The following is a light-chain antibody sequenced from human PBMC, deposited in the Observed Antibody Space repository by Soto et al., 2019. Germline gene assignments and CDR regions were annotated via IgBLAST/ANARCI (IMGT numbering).Light chain of an antibody. J-gene: IGLJ2*01. CDR2: QVT. CDR3: VSYTSGGTVV. Sequence: QSALNQPASVSGSPGQSLTISCTGTNSDVGGYNYVSWYQQHPGKPPTLVIYQVTNRPSGVSDRFSGSKSGNTASLTISGLQAEDEADYYCVSYTSGGTVVFGRGTKLTVL. CDR1: NSDVGGYNY. V-gene: IGLV2-14*01.